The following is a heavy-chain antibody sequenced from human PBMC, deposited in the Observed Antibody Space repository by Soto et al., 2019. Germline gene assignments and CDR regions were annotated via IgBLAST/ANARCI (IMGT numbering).Heavy chain of an antibody. Sequence: SVKVSCKASGGTFSSYAISWVRQAPGQGLEWMGGIIPIFGTANYAQKFQGRVTITADESTSTAYMELSSLRSEDTTVYYCARQPYSSSSYFDYWGQGTLVTVSS. CDR3: ARQPYSSSSYFDY. V-gene: IGHV1-69*13. J-gene: IGHJ4*02. CDR1: GGTFSSYA. CDR2: IIPIFGTA. D-gene: IGHD6-6*01.